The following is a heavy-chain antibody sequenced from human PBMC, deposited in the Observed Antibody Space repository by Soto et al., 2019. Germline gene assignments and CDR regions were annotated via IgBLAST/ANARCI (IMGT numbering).Heavy chain of an antibody. CDR3: AKDLRGYSSGP. D-gene: IGHD6-19*01. Sequence: VGSLRLSCAASGFTFSSYAMSWVRQAPGKGLEWVSAISGSGGSTYYADSVKGRFTISRDNSKNTLYLQMNSLRAEDTAVYYCAKDLRGYSSGPWGQGTLVTVSS. CDR1: GFTFSSYA. V-gene: IGHV3-23*01. J-gene: IGHJ5*02. CDR2: ISGSGGST.